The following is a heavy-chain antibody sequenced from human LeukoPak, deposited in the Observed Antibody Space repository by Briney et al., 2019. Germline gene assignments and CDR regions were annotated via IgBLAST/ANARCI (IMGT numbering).Heavy chain of an antibody. CDR2: MNPNSGNT. CDR1: GYTFTSYD. D-gene: IGHD3-10*01. Sequence: ALVKVSCKASGYTFTSYDINWVRQATGQGLEWMGWMNPNSGNTGYTQKFQGRVTMTRNTSISTAYMELSSLRSEDTAVYYCARVTSGVTMVRGVIIRRDYYYYMDVWGKGTTVTVSS. V-gene: IGHV1-8*01. J-gene: IGHJ6*03. CDR3: ARVTSGVTMVRGVIIRRDYYYYMDV.